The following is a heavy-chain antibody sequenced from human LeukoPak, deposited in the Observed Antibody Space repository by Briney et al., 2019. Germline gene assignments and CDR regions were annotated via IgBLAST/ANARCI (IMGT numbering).Heavy chain of an antibody. J-gene: IGHJ4*02. Sequence: GGSLRLSCAASGFTFSSYSMHWVRQAPGKGLEWVVRIGPDGSTEHYTDSVKGRFTISRDNSRKTVYLEMNSLRVEDTAVYYCARDGDYSSGYGKDYWGQGTLVTASS. CDR3: ARDGDYSSGYGKDY. D-gene: IGHD5-18*01. V-gene: IGHV3-30*03. CDR2: IGPDGSTE. CDR1: GFTFSSYS.